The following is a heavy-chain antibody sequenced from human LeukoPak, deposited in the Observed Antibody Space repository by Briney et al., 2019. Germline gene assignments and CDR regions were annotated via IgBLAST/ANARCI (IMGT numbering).Heavy chain of an antibody. CDR3: ARRNAEDIVVVVAAVRYYYMDV. CDR1: GFTFSDYY. CDR2: ISSSGSTI. Sequence: GGSLRLSCAASGFTFSDYYMSWIRQAPGKGLEWVSYISSSGSTIYYADCVKGRFTISRDNAKNSLYLQMNSLRAEDTAVYYCARRNAEDIVVVVAAVRYYYMDVWGKGTTVTVSS. V-gene: IGHV3-11*04. D-gene: IGHD2-15*01. J-gene: IGHJ6*03.